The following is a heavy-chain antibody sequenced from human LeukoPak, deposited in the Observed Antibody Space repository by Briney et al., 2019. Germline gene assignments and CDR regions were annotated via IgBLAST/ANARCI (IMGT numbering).Heavy chain of an antibody. Sequence: SETLSLTCTVSGGSISSSSYYWGWIRQPPGKGLEWIGCIYYTGSTYYNPSLKSRVTISVDTSKNQFSLKLSSVTAADTAVYYCARGVLGAVGYYYYYYMDVWGKGTTVTISS. CDR2: IYYTGST. V-gene: IGHV4-39*07. J-gene: IGHJ6*03. D-gene: IGHD3-16*01. CDR3: ARGVLGAVGYYYYYYMDV. CDR1: GGSISSSSYY.